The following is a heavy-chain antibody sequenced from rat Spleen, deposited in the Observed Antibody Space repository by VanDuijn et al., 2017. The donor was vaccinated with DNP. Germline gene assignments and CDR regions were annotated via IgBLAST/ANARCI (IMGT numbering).Heavy chain of an antibody. V-gene: IGHV4-2*01. J-gene: IGHJ2*01. CDR2: VNKGSSTI. CDR1: GFNFNDYW. Sequence: EVKLVESGGGLVQPGRSLKLSCAASGFNFNDYWMGWVRQAPGKGLEWIGQVNKGSSTINYTPSLKDKFTISRDNAQNTLYLQMGKLGSEDTAIYYCGKGPNYGECIDYFDYWGQGVMVTVSS. D-gene: IGHD1-11*01. CDR3: GKGPNYGECIDYFDY.